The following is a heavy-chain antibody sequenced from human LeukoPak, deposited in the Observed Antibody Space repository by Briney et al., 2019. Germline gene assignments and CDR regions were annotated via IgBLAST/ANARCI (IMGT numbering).Heavy chain of an antibody. CDR2: ISGSGGST. CDR3: AKGQITYCSGGSCYFDY. Sequence: PGGSLRLSCAASGFTFSSYAMSWVRQAPGKGLEWVSAISGSGGSTYYADSVKGRFTISRDNSKNTLYLQMNSLRAEDTAVYYCAKGQITYCSGGSCYFDYWGQGTLVTVSS. V-gene: IGHV3-23*01. J-gene: IGHJ4*02. D-gene: IGHD2-15*01. CDR1: GFTFSSYA.